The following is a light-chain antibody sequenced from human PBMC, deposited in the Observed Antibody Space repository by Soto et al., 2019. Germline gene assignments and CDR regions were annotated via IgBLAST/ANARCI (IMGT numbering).Light chain of an antibody. CDR2: AAS. CDR3: QHYGRSPRVLFT. J-gene: IGKJ3*01. CDR1: QSVYSNY. V-gene: IGKV3-20*01. Sequence: EIVLTQSPGTLSLSPGERATLSCRASQSVYSNYLAWYQRKPGQAPRLLIYAASRRATGITDRFSGSGSGTLLTLTISRLEPADSAVDYCQHYGRSPRVLFTFDPGTKVDIK.